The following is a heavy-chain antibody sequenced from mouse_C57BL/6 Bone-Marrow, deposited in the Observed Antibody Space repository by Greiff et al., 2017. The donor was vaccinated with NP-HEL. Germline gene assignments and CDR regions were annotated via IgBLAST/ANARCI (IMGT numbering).Heavy chain of an antibody. D-gene: IGHD2-5*01. J-gene: IGHJ4*01. CDR1: GYTFTSYW. CDR2: INPSNGGT. CDR3: ARHSNYYAMDY. Sequence: QVQLQQPGTELVKPGASVKLSCKASGYTFTSYWMHWVKQRPGQGLEWIGNINPSNGGTNYNEKFKSKATMTVDKSSSKAYMQLSSLTSVDSAVYYCARHSNYYAMDYWGQGTSVTVSS. V-gene: IGHV1-53*01.